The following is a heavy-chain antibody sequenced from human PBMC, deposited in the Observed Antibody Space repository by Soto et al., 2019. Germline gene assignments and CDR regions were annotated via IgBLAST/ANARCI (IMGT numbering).Heavy chain of an antibody. Sequence: SETLSLTCAVSGGSISSSNWWSWVRQPQGKGLEWIGEIYHSGSTNYNPSLKSRVTISVDKSKNQFSLKLSSVTAADTAVYYYARAGSYYDSSGYFSYYFDYWGQGTLVTVSS. CDR1: GGSISSSNW. J-gene: IGHJ4*02. D-gene: IGHD3-22*01. CDR2: IYHSGST. V-gene: IGHV4-4*02. CDR3: ARAGSYYDSSGYFSYYFDY.